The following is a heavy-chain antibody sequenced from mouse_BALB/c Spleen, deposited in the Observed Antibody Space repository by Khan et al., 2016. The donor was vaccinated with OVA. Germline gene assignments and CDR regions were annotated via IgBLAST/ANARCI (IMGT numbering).Heavy chain of an antibody. Sequence: VQLQESGAELAKPGASVKMSCKASGYTFINYWILWIKQRPGQGLEWIGYINPSTGYTEYNQNFKDKATLTADISSSTAYMQLSSLTSEDSAVYYHARRGLRWDFDYWGQGTTLTVSS. CDR3: ARRGLRWDFDY. CDR1: GYTFINYW. CDR2: INPSTGYT. J-gene: IGHJ2*01. D-gene: IGHD1-1*01. V-gene: IGHV1-7*01.